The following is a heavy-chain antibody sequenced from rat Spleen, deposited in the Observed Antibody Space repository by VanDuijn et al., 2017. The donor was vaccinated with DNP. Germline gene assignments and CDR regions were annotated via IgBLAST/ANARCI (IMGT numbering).Heavy chain of an antibody. CDR3: ARYITGIVFDY. CDR1: GFTFSDYY. J-gene: IGHJ2*01. V-gene: IGHV5-20*01. CDR2: IYYDGGST. Sequence: EVQLVESGGGLVQPGRSLKLSCAASGFTFSDYYMAWVRQAPTKGLEWVAYIYYDGGSTYYRDSVKGRFTVSRDNTQGSLYLQMDSLRSEDTATYYCARYITGIVFDYWGQGVMVTVSS. D-gene: IGHD1-6*01.